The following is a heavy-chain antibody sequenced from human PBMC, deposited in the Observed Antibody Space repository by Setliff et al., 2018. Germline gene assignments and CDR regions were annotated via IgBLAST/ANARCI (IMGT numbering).Heavy chain of an antibody. J-gene: IGHJ5*02. V-gene: IGHV4-31*03. CDR1: GGSISSGGYY. CDR2: IYYSGST. CDR3: ARHHRGVIISWFDP. Sequence: TLSLTCTVSGGSISSGGYYWSWIRQHPGKGLEWIGYIYYSGSTYYNPSLKSRVTISVDTSKNQFSLKLSSVTAADTAVYYCARHHRGVIISWFDPWGQGTLVTVSS. D-gene: IGHD3-10*01.